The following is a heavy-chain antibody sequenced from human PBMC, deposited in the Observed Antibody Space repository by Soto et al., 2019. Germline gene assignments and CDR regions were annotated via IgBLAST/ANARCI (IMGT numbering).Heavy chain of an antibody. D-gene: IGHD1-26*01. V-gene: IGHV4-59*02. CDR1: GGSVSNYY. CDR3: ARFILVGATLYLDY. Sequence: PSETLSLTCTVSGGSVSNYYWSWIRQPPGKGLEWIGHIFFGGNTRNNPSLESRATISVDTSEKEVALKLVSVTAADTAGYYCARFILVGATLYLDYWGQGSQVTVSS. CDR2: IFFGGNT. J-gene: IGHJ4*02.